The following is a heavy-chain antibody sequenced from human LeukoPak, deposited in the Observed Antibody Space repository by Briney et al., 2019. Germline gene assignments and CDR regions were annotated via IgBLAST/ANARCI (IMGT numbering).Heavy chain of an antibody. J-gene: IGHJ4*02. D-gene: IGHD6-13*01. CDR3: AREIAAAGPDY. CDR1: GFTFGSYA. Sequence: GGSLRLSCAASGFTFGSYAMSWVRQAPGKGLEWVSSISSSSSYIYYADSVKGRFTISRDNAKNSLYLQMNSLRAEDTAVYYCAREIAAAGPDYWGQGTLVTVSS. CDR2: ISSSSSYI. V-gene: IGHV3-21*03.